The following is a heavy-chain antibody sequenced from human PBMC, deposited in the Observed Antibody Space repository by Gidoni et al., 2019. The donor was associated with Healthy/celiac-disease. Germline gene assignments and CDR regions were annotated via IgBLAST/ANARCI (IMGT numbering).Heavy chain of an antibody. V-gene: IGHV4-39*01. CDR2: IYYSGST. D-gene: IGHD6-13*01. J-gene: IGHJ4*02. Sequence: QLQLQESGPGLVKPSETLSLTCTVSGGSISSSSYYWGWIRQPPGKGLAWIGSIYYSGSTSYNPSLKSRVTITVDTSKNQFSLKLSSVTAADTAVYYCARISEEQLLVWGQGTLVTVSS. CDR3: ARISEEQLLV. CDR1: GGSISSSSYY.